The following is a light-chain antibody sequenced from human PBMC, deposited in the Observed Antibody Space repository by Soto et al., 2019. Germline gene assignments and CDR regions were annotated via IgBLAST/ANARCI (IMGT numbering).Light chain of an antibody. CDR2: EVS. J-gene: IGLJ1*01. CDR3: SSYAGSNNLV. V-gene: IGLV2-8*01. CDR1: SSDVGGYDF. Sequence: QSVLTQPPSASGSPGQSVTISCTGTSSDVGGYDFVSWYQHHPGKAPKLMIYEVSKRPSGVPGRFSGSKSGNTASLTVSGLQAEDEADYYCSSYAGSNNLVFGTGTKVTVL.